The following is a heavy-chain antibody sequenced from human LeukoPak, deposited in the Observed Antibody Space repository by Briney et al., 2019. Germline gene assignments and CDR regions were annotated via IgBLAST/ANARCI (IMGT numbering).Heavy chain of an antibody. J-gene: IGHJ4*02. D-gene: IGHD3-22*01. Sequence: GGSLRLSCAASGFTFSSYAMSWVRQAPGKGLEWFSTISGSGGNTYYADSVQGRFTISRDNSKNTLYLQMNSLRAEGTAVYYCAKGGVVITTFDYWGQGTLVTVSS. CDR1: GFTFSSYA. CDR3: AKGGVVITTFDY. V-gene: IGHV3-23*01. CDR2: ISGSGGNT.